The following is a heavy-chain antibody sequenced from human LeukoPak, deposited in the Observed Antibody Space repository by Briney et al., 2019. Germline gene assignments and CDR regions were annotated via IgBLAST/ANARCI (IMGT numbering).Heavy chain of an antibody. J-gene: IGHJ3*02. D-gene: IGHD2/OR15-2a*01. CDR1: GVSISRYS. V-gene: IGHV3-21*01. CDR2: ISSTSTYK. Sequence: KPGGSLRLSCGASGVSISRYSMNWVRQAPGKGLEWVSFISSTSTYKYYADSVEGRFTISRDNAKNSMFLQMNSLRAEDTAVYYCAREGIDGFDIWGQGTMVTFSS. CDR3: AREGIDGFDI.